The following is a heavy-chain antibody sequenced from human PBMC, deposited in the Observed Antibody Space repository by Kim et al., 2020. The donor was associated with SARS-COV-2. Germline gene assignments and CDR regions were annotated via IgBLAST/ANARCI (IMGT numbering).Heavy chain of an antibody. CDR3: AKDHSSSWYYYYYYGMDV. Sequence: LSLTCAASGFTFSSYAMSWVRQAPGKGLEWVSAISGSRGSTYYADSVKGRFTLSRDNSKNTLYLQMNSLRAEDTAVYYCAKDHSSSWYYYYYYGMDVWGQGTTVTVS. CDR2: ISGSRGST. V-gene: IGHV3-23*01. CDR1: GFTFSSYA. J-gene: IGHJ6*02. D-gene: IGHD6-13*01.